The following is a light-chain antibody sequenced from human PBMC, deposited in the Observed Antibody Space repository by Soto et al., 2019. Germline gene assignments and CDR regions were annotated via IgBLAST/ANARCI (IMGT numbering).Light chain of an antibody. CDR3: HSFTTSITRV. CDR2: EVT. Sequence: QSVLTQPASVSGSPGQSITISCTGTSSDVGAYDYVSWYQQHPAKAPKLIIYEVTTRPSGISSRFSGSKSGNTASLTISGLQSEDEADYYCHSFTTSITRVFGGGTNHTVL. J-gene: IGLJ3*02. V-gene: IGLV2-14*01. CDR1: SSDVGAYDY.